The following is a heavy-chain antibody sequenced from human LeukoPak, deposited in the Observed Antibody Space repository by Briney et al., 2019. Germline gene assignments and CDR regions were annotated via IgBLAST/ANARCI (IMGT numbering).Heavy chain of an antibody. CDR3: ARVPRSPYAYIDV. Sequence: PSETLSLICTVSGASISSGYFWGWIRQPPGKGLEWIGSIYHSGSTYYNPSLKSRVTISVDTSKNQFSLNLSSVTAADTAVYYCARVPRSPYAYIDVWGKGTTVIVSS. D-gene: IGHD2-8*01. CDR2: IYHSGST. CDR1: GASISSGYF. V-gene: IGHV4-38-2*02. J-gene: IGHJ6*03.